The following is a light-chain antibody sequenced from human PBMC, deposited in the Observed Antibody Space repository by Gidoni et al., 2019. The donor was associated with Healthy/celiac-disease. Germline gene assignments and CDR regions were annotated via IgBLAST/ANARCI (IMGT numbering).Light chain of an antibody. CDR2: DNS. CDR1: SSNIGNNY. Sequence: QPVLTLPPSVSQAPGQNVTISCSGSSSNIGNNYVSWYQQLPGTAPKLLIYDNSKRPSGIPDRFSGSKSGTSATLGITGLQTGDEADYYCGTWDSSLSAWVFGGGTKLTVL. J-gene: IGLJ2*01. V-gene: IGLV1-51*01. CDR3: GTWDSSLSAWV.